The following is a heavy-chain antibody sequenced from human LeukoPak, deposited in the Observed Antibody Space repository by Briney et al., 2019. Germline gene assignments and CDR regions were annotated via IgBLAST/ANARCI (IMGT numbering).Heavy chain of an antibody. CDR2: ISTSSSYI. V-gene: IGHV3-21*01. Sequence: GGSLRLSCAASGFTFSSYSMNWVRQAPGKGLEWVSSISTSSSYIYYADSVKGRFTISRDNAKNSLYLQMNSLRAEDTAVYYCAREIGIVATESYGMDVWGQGTTVTVSS. CDR1: GFTFSSYS. D-gene: IGHD5-12*01. CDR3: AREIGIVATESYGMDV. J-gene: IGHJ6*02.